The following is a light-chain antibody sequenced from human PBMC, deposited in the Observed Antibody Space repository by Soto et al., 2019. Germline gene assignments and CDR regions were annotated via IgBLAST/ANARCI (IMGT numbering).Light chain of an antibody. CDR3: SSYTNGRTRV. CDR1: SSDVGGYDY. CDR2: EVT. V-gene: IGLV2-14*01. J-gene: IGLJ1*01. Sequence: QSALTQPASVSGSPGQSIAISCTGTSSDVGGYDYVSWYQQHPDKAPKLMIYEVTKRPSGVSNRFSGSKSGNTASLTISGLQPEDEADYFCSSYTNGRTRVFGSGTKFTGL.